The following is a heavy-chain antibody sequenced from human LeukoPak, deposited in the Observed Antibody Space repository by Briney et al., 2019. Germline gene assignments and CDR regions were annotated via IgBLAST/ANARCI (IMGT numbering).Heavy chain of an antibody. V-gene: IGHV3-73*01. CDR2: IRSKANNYAT. Sequence: GGSLRLSCAASGFTFSCSAMHWVRQASGKGLEWVGRIRSKANNYATAYAVSVKGRFTISRDDSKNTAYLQMNSLKTENTAMYYCTSRTDYGDFGGGDYWGQGTLATVSS. D-gene: IGHD4-17*01. J-gene: IGHJ4*02. CDR3: TSRTDYGDFGGGDY. CDR1: GFTFSCSA.